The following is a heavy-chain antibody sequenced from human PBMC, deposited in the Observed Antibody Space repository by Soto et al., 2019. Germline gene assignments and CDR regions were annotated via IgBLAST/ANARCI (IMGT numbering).Heavy chain of an antibody. CDR2: ISYDGSNK. CDR1: GFTFSSYA. D-gene: IGHD1-1*01. Sequence: GGSLRLSCAASGFTFSSYAMHWVRQAPGKGLEWVAVISYDGSNKYYADSVKGRFTISRDNSKNTLYLQMNSLRAEDTAVYYCARDLGELERRRGFFGWGQGTLVTVS. CDR3: ARDLGELERRRGFFG. J-gene: IGHJ4*02. V-gene: IGHV3-30-3*01.